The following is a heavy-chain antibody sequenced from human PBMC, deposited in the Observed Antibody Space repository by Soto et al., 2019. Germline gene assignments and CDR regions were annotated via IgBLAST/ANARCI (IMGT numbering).Heavy chain of an antibody. D-gene: IGHD6-13*01. Sequence: ASVKVSGKASGYTFTGYYMHWVRQAPGQGLEWMGWINPNSGGTNYAQKFQGRVTMTRDTSISTAYMELSRLRSDDTAVYYCARDRSSWYAGFYYYYGMDVWGHGTTVTDS. CDR2: INPNSGGT. J-gene: IGHJ6*02. CDR3: ARDRSSWYAGFYYYYGMDV. V-gene: IGHV1-2*02. CDR1: GYTFTGYY.